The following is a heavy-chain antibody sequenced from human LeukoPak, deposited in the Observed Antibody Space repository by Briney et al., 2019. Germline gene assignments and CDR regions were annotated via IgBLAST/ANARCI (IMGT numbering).Heavy chain of an antibody. V-gene: IGHV1-8*03. Sequence: ASLKVSCKASCYTFSSYGINWVRQATGQGLEWMGWMNPNSGNTGYAQKFQGRVTITRNTSISTAYMELSSLRSEDTAVYYCAREDSSSSGVYYYYYMDVWGKGTTVTVSS. D-gene: IGHD6-6*01. CDR1: CYTFSSYG. CDR3: AREDSSSSGVYYYYYMDV. J-gene: IGHJ6*03. CDR2: MNPNSGNT.